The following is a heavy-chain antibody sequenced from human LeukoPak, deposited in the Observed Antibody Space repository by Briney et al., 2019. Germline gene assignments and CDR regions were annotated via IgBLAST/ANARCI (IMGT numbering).Heavy chain of an antibody. CDR2: IYYSGST. J-gene: IGHJ3*02. CDR1: GGSISSSSYY. D-gene: IGHD1-26*01. Sequence: SSETLSLTCTVSGGSISSSSYYWGWIRQPPGKGLEWIGSIYYSGSTYYNPSLKSRVTISVDTSKNQFSLKLSSVTAADTAVYYCARRGIVGCAFDIWGQGTMVTVSS. V-gene: IGHV4-39*01. CDR3: ARRGIVGCAFDI.